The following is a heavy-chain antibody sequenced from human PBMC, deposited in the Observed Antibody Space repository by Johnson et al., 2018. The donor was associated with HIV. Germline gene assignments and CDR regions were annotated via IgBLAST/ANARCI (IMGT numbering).Heavy chain of an antibody. V-gene: IGHV3-23*04. J-gene: IGHJ3*02. Sequence: VQLVESGGGLVQPGGSLRLSCAASGFTFSSYAMSWVRQAPGKGLEWVSAISGSGGSTYYADSVKGRFTISRDNSKNTLYLQMNSLRAEDTAVYYCAKDLLSSGWFHDAFDIWGQGTMVTVSS. D-gene: IGHD6-13*01. CDR2: ISGSGGST. CDR1: GFTFSSYA. CDR3: AKDLLSSGWFHDAFDI.